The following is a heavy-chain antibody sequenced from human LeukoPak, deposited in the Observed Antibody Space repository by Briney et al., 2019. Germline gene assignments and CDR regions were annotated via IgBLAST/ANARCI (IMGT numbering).Heavy chain of an antibody. D-gene: IGHD2-21*02. J-gene: IGHJ4*02. V-gene: IGHV3-7*01. CDR3: ARDRGNDFNSYFFDY. CDR2: IKQDGREK. CDR1: GFTFSSYG. Sequence: GGSLRLSCAASGFTFSSYGMSWVRQAPGKGLEWVANIKQDGREKYYVDSVKGRFTISRDNAKNSLYLQMNSLRAEDTAVYYCARDRGNDFNSYFFDYWGQGILVTVSS.